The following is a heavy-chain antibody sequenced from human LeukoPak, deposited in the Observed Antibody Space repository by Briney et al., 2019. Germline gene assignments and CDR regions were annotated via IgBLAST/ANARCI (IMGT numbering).Heavy chain of an antibody. Sequence: GASVKVSCKASGGTFSSYAISWVRQAPGQGLEWMGGIIPIFGTANYAQKFQGRVTITADESTSTAYMELSSLRSEDTAVYYCARVAGIAAAGYFDYWGQGTLVTVSS. V-gene: IGHV1-69*13. CDR3: ARVAGIAAAGYFDY. CDR1: GGTFSSYA. D-gene: IGHD6-13*01. J-gene: IGHJ4*02. CDR2: IIPIFGTA.